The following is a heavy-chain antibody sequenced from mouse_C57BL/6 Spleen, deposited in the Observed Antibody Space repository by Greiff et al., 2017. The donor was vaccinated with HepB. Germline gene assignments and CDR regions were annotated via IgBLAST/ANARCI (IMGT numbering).Heavy chain of an antibody. CDR2: IYPGNGDT. D-gene: IGHD3-2*02. CDR1: GYTFTSSN. Sequence: QVQLQQSGAELVRPGASVKMSCKASGYTFTSSNMHWVKQTPRQGLEWIGAIYPGNGDTSYNQKFKGKATLTVDKSSSTAYMQLSSLTSEDSAVYFCARSGDYFDYWGQGTTLTVSS. CDR3: ARSGDYFDY. J-gene: IGHJ2*01. V-gene: IGHV1-12*01.